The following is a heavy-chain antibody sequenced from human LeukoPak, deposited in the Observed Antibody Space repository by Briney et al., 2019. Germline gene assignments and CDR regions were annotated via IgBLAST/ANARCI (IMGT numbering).Heavy chain of an antibody. D-gene: IGHD6-13*01. V-gene: IGHV4-59*01. J-gene: IGHJ4*02. CDR2: IFYSGST. Sequence: SETLSLTCTVSGGSISSYYWSWIRQPPGKGLEWIGYIFYSGSTNYNPPLKSRVTISVDTSKNQFSLKLSSVTAADTTVYYCARVDSSNWYEYRGYFDYWGQGTLVTVSS. CDR1: GGSISSYY. CDR3: ARVDSSNWYEYRGYFDY.